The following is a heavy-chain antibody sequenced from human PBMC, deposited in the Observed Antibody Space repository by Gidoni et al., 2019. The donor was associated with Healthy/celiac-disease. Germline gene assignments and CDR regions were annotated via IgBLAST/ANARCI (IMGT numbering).Heavy chain of an antibody. CDR2: IIPIFGTA. V-gene: IGHV1-69*12. CDR3: ARVTDGDSSGWGGFDP. CDR1: GVTFSSYA. Sequence: QVQLVQSGAEVKKPGASVKVPCKASGVTFSSYATSWVRQAPGQGLEWMGGIIPIFGTANYAQKFQGRVTITADESTSTAYMELSSLRSEDTAVYYCARVTDGDSSGWGGFDPWGQGTLVTVSS. J-gene: IGHJ5*02. D-gene: IGHD6-19*01.